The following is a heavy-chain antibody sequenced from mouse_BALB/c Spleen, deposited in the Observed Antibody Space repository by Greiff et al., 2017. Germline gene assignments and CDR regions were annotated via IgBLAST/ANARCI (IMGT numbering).Heavy chain of an antibody. CDR1: GYTFTSYW. CDR3: TRSSDYDGYAMDY. J-gene: IGHJ4*01. CDR2: IYPGSGST. Sequence: LQQPGSELVRPGASVKLSCKASGYTFTSYWMHWVKQRHGQGLEWIGNIYPGSGSTNYDEKFKSKGTLTVDTSSSTAYMHLSSLTSEDSAVYYCTRSSDYDGYAMDYWGQGTSVTVSS. V-gene: IGHV1S22*01. D-gene: IGHD2-4*01.